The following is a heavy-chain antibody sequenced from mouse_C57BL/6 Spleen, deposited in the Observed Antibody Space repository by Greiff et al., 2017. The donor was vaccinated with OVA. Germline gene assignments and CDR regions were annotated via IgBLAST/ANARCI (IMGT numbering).Heavy chain of an antibody. CDR2: IHPNSGST. CDR3: ARGRMITYYFDY. D-gene: IGHD2-4*01. CDR1: GYTFTSYW. V-gene: IGHV1-64*01. Sequence: QVQLQQPGAELVKPGASVKLSCKASGYTFTSYWMHWVKQRPGQGLEWIGMIHPNSGSTNYNEKFKSKATLTVDKSSSTAYMQLSSLTSEDSAVYYCARGRMITYYFDYWGQGTTLTVSS. J-gene: IGHJ2*01.